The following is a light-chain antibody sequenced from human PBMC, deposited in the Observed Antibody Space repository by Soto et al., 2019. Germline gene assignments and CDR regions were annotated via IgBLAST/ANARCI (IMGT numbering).Light chain of an antibody. Sequence: IVLTQSPGTLSLSPGERATLSCRASQSVTSSFLAWYQQKPGQTPRLLIYDASSRATGIPDRFSGSGSGTDFTLTISRPEPEDFAVYYCLQYGRLPNTFGQGTKLEIE. CDR3: LQYGRLPNT. V-gene: IGKV3-20*01. CDR1: QSVTSSF. CDR2: DAS. J-gene: IGKJ2*01.